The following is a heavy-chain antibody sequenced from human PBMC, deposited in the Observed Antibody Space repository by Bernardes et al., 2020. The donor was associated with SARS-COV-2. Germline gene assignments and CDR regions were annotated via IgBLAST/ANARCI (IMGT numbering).Heavy chain of an antibody. CDR3: ARAGSSWWFDP. J-gene: IGHJ5*02. CDR2: INPIGGST. CDR1: GYTFTSYH. V-gene: IGHV1-46*03. Sequence: ASVKVSSKTSGYTFTSYHMHWVRQTPGQGLEWMGLINPIGGSTSYAQKFQGRVTMTRDTSTSTVYMELSSLRSEDTAVYYCARAGSSWWFDPWGQGTLVTVSS.